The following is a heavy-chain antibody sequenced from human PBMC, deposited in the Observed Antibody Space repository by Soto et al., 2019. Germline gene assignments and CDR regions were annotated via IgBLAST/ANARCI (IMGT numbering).Heavy chain of an antibody. D-gene: IGHD2-15*01. Sequence: EVQLVESGGGLVQPGRSLRLSCAASGLTFSSYSMNWVRQAPGKGLEWVSYISSSSTTKYYADSVKGRFTISRDNAKNSLYLQMNSLRAEDTAVYYCARDGCSGSNCLNWFDPWGQGTLVTVSS. CDR1: GLTFSSYS. CDR3: ARDGCSGSNCLNWFDP. V-gene: IGHV3-48*01. J-gene: IGHJ5*02. CDR2: ISSSSTTK.